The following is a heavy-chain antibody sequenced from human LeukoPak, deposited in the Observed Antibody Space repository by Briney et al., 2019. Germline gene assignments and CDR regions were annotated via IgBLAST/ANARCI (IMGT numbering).Heavy chain of an antibody. D-gene: IGHD3-9*01. V-gene: IGHV3-15*01. Sequence: GALRLSCAASGFTFCNAWMSWVRQAPGKGLEWVGRIKSKTDGGTTDYAAPVKGRFTISRDDSKNTLYLQMNSLKTEDTAVYYCTTDYDILTGYYYYFDYWGQGSLVTVSS. J-gene: IGHJ4*02. CDR1: GFTFCNAW. CDR2: IKSKTDGGTT. CDR3: TTDYDILTGYYYYFDY.